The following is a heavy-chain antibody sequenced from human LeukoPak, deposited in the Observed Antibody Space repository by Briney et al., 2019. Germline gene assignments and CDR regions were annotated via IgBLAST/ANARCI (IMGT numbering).Heavy chain of an antibody. CDR3: ANNYYDSSGYYGFDY. J-gene: IGHJ4*02. D-gene: IGHD3-22*01. Sequence: SVKVSCKASGGTFSSYAISWVRQAPGQGLEWMGGIIPIFGTANYAQKFQGRVTITADESTSTAYMELSSLRSEDTAVYYCANNYYDSSGYYGFDYWGQGTLVTVSS. CDR2: IIPIFGTA. V-gene: IGHV1-69*13. CDR1: GGTFSSYA.